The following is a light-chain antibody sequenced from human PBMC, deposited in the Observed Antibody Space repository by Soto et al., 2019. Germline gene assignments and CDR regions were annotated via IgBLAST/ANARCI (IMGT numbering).Light chain of an antibody. J-gene: IGKJ2*01. CDR1: HSVSSSY. Sequence: EIVLTQSPGTLSLSPGERATLSCRASHSVSSSYLAWYQQKPGQAPRLLIYGASSRATGIQDRFSGSGSGTDFTLTISRLELEDFAVYYCQQYGSSPPYTFGQGTKLEIK. CDR2: GAS. V-gene: IGKV3-20*01. CDR3: QQYGSSPPYT.